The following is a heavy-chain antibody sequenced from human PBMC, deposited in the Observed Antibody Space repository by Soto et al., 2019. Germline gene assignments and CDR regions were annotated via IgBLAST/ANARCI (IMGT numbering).Heavy chain of an antibody. J-gene: IGHJ4*02. V-gene: IGHV4-39*01. CDR1: GGSISSSSYY. CDR2: TYYSGST. D-gene: IGHD6-19*01. Sequence: SETLSLTCTVSGGSISSSSYYWGWIRQPPGKGLEWIGSTYYSGSTYYNPSLKSRVTISVDTSKNQFSLKLSSVTAADTAVYYCARRTSSGWYLEDYWGQGTLVTVSS. CDR3: ARRTSSGWYLEDY.